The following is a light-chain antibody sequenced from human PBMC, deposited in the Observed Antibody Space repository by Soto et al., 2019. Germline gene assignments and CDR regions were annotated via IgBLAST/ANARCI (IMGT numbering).Light chain of an antibody. CDR1: SSNIENNY. CDR2: DSD. CDR3: GAWDSSLNVVL. Sequence: QSVLTQPPSVSAAPGQKVTISCSGSSSNIENNYVSWYQQLLGTAPKLLIYDSDKRSSEIPDRFSGSKSGTSAALGITGLQAGDEADYYCGAWDSSLNVVLFGGGTKLTVL. J-gene: IGLJ2*01. V-gene: IGLV1-51*01.